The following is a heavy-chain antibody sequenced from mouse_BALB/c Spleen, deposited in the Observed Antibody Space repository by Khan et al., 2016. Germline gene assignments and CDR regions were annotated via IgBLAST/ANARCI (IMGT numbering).Heavy chain of an antibody. Sequence: EVQLQESGPGLVKPSQSLSLTCTVTGYSITSDYAWNWIRQFPGNKLEWMGYITYSGTTSYNPSLQSRIPINRDTSKNQFFLQLNSVTTEDTATYYWARWRAWFAYWGQGTLFTVSA. J-gene: IGHJ3*01. CDR1: GYSITSDYA. V-gene: IGHV3-2*02. CDR2: ITYSGTT. CDR3: ARWRAWFAY.